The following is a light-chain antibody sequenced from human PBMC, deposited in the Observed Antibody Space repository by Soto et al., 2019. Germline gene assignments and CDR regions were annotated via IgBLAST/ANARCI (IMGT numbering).Light chain of an antibody. V-gene: IGLV8-61*01. J-gene: IGLJ3*02. CDR3: VLYMGGGIWV. Sequence: QTVVTQEPSFSVSPGRTVTLTCGLSSGSVSTSYYPSWYQQTPGQAPRTLIYSTNTRSSGVPDRFSGSILGNKAALTITGAKAEDECDNYWVLYMGGGIWVFGGGTKVPVL. CDR2: STN. CDR1: SGSVSTSYY.